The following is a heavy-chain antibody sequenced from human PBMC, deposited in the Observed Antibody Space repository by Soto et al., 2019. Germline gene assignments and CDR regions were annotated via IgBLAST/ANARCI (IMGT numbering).Heavy chain of an antibody. V-gene: IGHV3-21*01. D-gene: IGHD3-3*01. CDR3: AKQTITIFGVEDDAFDI. CDR1: GFILSDCA. J-gene: IGHJ3*02. Sequence: GGSLRLSCATSGFILSDCAMNWVRQVPGKGLEWVSSISSSSSYIYYADSVKGRFTISRDNAKNSLYLQMNSLRAEDTAVYYCAKQTITIFGVEDDAFDIWGQGTMVT. CDR2: ISSSSSYI.